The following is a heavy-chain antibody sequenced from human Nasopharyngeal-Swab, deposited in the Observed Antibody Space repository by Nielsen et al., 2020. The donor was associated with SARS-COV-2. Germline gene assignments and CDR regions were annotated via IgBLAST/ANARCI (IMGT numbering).Heavy chain of an antibody. CDR3: ARDLYRQQWPLYNYYGMDV. V-gene: IGHV3-48*03. CDR2: ISSTGSTI. CDR1: GFTFSAYD. D-gene: IGHD6-19*01. J-gene: IGHJ6*02. Sequence: GGSLRLSCAASGFTFSAYDMNWVRQAPGKGLEWVSYISSTGSTINYADSVKGRVTISRDNAKNSLYLQMNSLRAEDTAVYYCARDLYRQQWPLYNYYGMDVWGQGTTVTVSS.